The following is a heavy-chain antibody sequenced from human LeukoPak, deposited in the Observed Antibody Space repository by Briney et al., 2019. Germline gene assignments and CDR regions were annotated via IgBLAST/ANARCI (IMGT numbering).Heavy chain of an antibody. Sequence: GGSLRLSCAAAGFTFNTYAIHGVRQAPREGLEWVALITYDGSNKYYAHSVKGRFTISRDNSKYTLYLQMSSVRAADTAVFYCARDGQRYCNSTSCHYGFDIWGQGTMVTVSS. CDR3: ARDGQRYCNSTSCHYGFDI. D-gene: IGHD2-2*01. J-gene: IGHJ3*02. V-gene: IGHV3-30-3*01. CDR1: GFTFNTYA. CDR2: ITYDGSNK.